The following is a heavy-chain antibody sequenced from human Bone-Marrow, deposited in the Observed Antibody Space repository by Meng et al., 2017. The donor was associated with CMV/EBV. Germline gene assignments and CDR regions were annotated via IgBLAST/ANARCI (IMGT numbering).Heavy chain of an antibody. CDR2: MNPNSGNT. Sequence: ASVKVSCQASGYTFTSYDINWVRQATGQGLEWMGWMNPNSGNTGYAQKFQGRVTMTRNTSISTAYMELSSLRSEDTAVYYCARDERLAIFPPEGMDVWGQETTVTVS. J-gene: IGHJ6*02. CDR1: GYTFTSYD. D-gene: IGHD3-9*01. V-gene: IGHV1-8*01. CDR3: ARDERLAIFPPEGMDV.